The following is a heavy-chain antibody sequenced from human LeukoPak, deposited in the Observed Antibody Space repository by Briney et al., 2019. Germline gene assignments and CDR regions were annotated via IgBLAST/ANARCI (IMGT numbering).Heavy chain of an antibody. CDR1: GFTFNNYA. J-gene: IGHJ4*02. CDR2: ISGSGGST. Sequence: GGSLRLSCAPSGFTFNNYATSWVRQAPGKGREWVSTISGSGGSTYYADSVKGRFTISRDNSKNTVYLQMNSLRAEDTAVYYCARSTPGYFDCWGQGTLVTVSS. D-gene: IGHD5/OR15-5a*01. V-gene: IGHV3-23*01. CDR3: ARSTPGYFDC.